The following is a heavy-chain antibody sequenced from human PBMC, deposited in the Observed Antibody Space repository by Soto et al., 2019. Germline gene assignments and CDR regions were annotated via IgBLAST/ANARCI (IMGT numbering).Heavy chain of an antibody. CDR3: ARRGAAASGSTKNYYYYYGMDV. CDR2: IYPGASDT. Sequence: GESLKISCKGSGYSFTSYWIGWVRQMPGKGLEWMGIIYPGASDTRYSPSFQGQVTISADKSISTAYLQWSSLKASDTAMYYCARRGAAASGSTKNYYYYYGMDVWGQGTTVTVSS. D-gene: IGHD6-13*01. V-gene: IGHV5-51*01. J-gene: IGHJ6*02. CDR1: GYSFTSYW.